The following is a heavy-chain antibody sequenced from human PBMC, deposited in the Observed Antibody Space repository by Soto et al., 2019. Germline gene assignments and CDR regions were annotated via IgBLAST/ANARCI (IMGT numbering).Heavy chain of an antibody. V-gene: IGHV1-18*01. D-gene: IGHD3-22*01. CDR1: GYTFTSYG. Sequence: QVQLVQSGAEVKKPGASVKVSCKASGYTFTSYGISWVRQAPGQGLEWMGWISAYNGNTNYAQKLQGRVTMTTDTSTSTAYMELRSLRSDDTAVYYCARDRDYYDSSGYYSNSSWFDPWGQGTLVTVSS. CDR3: ARDRDYYDSSGYYSNSSWFDP. CDR2: ISAYNGNT. J-gene: IGHJ5*02.